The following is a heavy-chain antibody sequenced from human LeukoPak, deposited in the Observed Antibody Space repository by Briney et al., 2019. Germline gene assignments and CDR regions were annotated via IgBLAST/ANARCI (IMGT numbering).Heavy chain of an antibody. Sequence: LPGGSLRLACTVSGFTVSSNSMSWVCQAPGKGLEWVSFIYSDNTHYSDSVMGRFTISRDNSKNTLYLQMNSLRAEDTAVYYCARRAGAYSHPYDYWGQGTLVTVSS. J-gene: IGHJ4*02. CDR2: IYSDNT. V-gene: IGHV3-53*01. D-gene: IGHD4/OR15-4a*01. CDR3: ARRAGAYSHPYDY. CDR1: GFTVSSNS.